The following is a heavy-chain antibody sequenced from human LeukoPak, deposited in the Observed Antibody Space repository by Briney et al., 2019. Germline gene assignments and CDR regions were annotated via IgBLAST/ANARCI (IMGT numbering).Heavy chain of an antibody. CDR3: ARGWDFRVAGVFVGYDSSPQYYFDY. J-gene: IGHJ4*02. CDR1: GYTFTGYY. Sequence: ASVKVSCKASGYTFTGYYMHWVRQAPGQGLEWMGWINPNSGGTNYAQKFQGRVTMTRDTSTSTAYMELRSLSSDDTAVYYCARGWDFRVAGVFVGYDSSPQYYFDYWGQGTLVTVSS. V-gene: IGHV1-2*02. D-gene: IGHD3-22*01. CDR2: INPNSGGT.